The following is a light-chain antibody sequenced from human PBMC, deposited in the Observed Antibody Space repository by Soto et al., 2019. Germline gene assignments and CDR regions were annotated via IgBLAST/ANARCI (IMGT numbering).Light chain of an antibody. CDR2: GAS. CDR1: QSVSRSY. CDR3: QHYGSSPPYT. J-gene: IGKJ2*01. Sequence: EIVLTQSPGTLSLSPGEIATLSCRARQSVSRSYLAWYQQKPRQAPRLLIFGASSRATGIPDRFSGSGSVTDFTLTIIRLEPEDFAVYYCQHYGSSPPYTFGQGTKLEIK. V-gene: IGKV3-20*01.